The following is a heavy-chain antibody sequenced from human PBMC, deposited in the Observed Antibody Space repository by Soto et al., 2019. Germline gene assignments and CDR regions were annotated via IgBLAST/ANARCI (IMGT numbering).Heavy chain of an antibody. CDR1: GGSISSYY. CDR3: SGGQQWLVFGY. Sequence: PSETLSLTCTVSGGSISSYYWSWIRQPPGKDLEWIGYIHYSGSTNYNPSLKSRVTISVDTSKNQLSLKLSSVTAADTAVYYCSGGQQWLVFGYWGQGTLVTVSS. J-gene: IGHJ4*02. V-gene: IGHV4-59*01. CDR2: IHYSGST. D-gene: IGHD6-19*01.